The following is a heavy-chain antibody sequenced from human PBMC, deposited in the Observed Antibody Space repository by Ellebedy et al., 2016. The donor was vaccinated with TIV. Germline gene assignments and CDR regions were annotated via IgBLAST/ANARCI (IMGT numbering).Heavy chain of an antibody. CDR3: ARDRMDSLYGSGSYYLFDI. CDR1: GFTFNTYA. J-gene: IGHJ3*02. V-gene: IGHV3-48*02. Sequence: GESLKISCAASGFTFNTYAMSWVRQAPGKGLEWVSYISSSSSTIYYADSVKGRFTISRDNAKNSLYLQMNSLRDEDTAVYYCARDRMDSLYGSGSYYLFDIWGQGTMVTVSS. D-gene: IGHD3-10*01. CDR2: ISSSSSTI.